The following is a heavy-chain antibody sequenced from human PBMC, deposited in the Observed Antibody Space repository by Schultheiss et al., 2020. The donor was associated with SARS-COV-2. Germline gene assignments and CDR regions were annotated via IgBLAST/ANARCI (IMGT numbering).Heavy chain of an antibody. CDR2: IYSCGST. CDR3: ARDPGSIVGSTIYAFDI. D-gene: IGHD1-26*01. V-gene: IGHV3-66*03. Sequence: GGSLRLSCAASGFTVSSNYMSWVRQAPGKGLEWVSVIYSCGSTYYADSVKGRFTISRDNAKNSLYLQMNSLRDEDTAVYYCARDPGSIVGSTIYAFDIWGQGTMVTVSS. J-gene: IGHJ3*02. CDR1: GFTVSSNY.